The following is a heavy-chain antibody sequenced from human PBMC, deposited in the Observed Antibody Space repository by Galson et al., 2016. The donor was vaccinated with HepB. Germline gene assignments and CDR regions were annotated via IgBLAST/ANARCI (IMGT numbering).Heavy chain of an antibody. Sequence: SVKVSCKASGYTFTNYAIHWVRQAPGQRLEWMGWINAGNGNTKYSQKFQGRVTITADTYASTAYMELSSLRSEDMAVYYCARRVVPVAHPAPAGWGWGLDVWGQGTTVTASS. CDR3: ARRVVPVAHPAPAGWGWGLDV. CDR1: GYTFTNYA. D-gene: IGHD2-2*01. CDR2: INAGNGNT. V-gene: IGHV1-3*01. J-gene: IGHJ6*02.